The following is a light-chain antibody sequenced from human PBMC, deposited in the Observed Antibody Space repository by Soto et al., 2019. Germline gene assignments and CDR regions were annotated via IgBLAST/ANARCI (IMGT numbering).Light chain of an antibody. V-gene: IGKV3-15*01. J-gene: IGKJ5*01. CDR1: QSVSSN. CDR3: QQYIKWPIT. CDR2: DAS. Sequence: EMVMTQARGTLSVSPGERATLSCRASQSVSSNLAWYQQKPGQAPRLLISDASTRATGIPARFSGSGSGTEFTLTVSSLQSEDFAVYYCQQYIKWPITFGQGTLLEIK.